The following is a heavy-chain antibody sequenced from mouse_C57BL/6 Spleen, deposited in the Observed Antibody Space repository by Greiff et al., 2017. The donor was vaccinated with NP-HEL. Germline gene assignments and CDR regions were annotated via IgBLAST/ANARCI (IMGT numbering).Heavy chain of an antibody. V-gene: IGHV5-17*01. D-gene: IGHD2-4*01. CDR3: ARLCDYGWFAY. Sequence: EVQGVESGGGLVKPGGSLKLSCAASGFTFSDYGMHWVRQAPEKGLEWVAYISSGSSPIYYADTVKGRFTISRDNAKNTLFLQMTSLRAEDTAMYYCARLCDYGWFAYWGQGTLVTVSA. J-gene: IGHJ3*01. CDR1: GFTFSDYG. CDR2: ISSGSSPI.